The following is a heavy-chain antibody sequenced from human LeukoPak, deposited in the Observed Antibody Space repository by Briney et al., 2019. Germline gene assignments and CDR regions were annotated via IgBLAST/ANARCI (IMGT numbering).Heavy chain of an antibody. Sequence: TGGSLRLSCAASGFTFSSYWMSWVRQAPGKGLEWVANIKQDGSEKYYVDSVKGRFTISRDNAKNSLYLQMNSLRAEDTAVYCCARVRGWSKGGMDVWGQGTTVTVSS. CDR1: GFTFSSYW. V-gene: IGHV3-7*03. J-gene: IGHJ6*02. D-gene: IGHD6-19*01. CDR2: IKQDGSEK. CDR3: ARVRGWSKGGMDV.